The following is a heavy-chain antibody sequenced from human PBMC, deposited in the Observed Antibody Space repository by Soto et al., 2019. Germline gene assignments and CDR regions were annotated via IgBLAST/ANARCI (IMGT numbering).Heavy chain of an antibody. CDR1: GFTFNTYP. D-gene: IGHD3-10*01. V-gene: IGHV3-23*01. CDR2: ISSTAGRTS. Sequence: WGSLRLSCATSGFTFNTYPMTWVRQAPGKGLEWVSSISSTAGRTSSYADFVKGRFAISRDFSDNTVYLQMNNLRVDDTAVYFCAKGVLSFHYGMEVWGQGTTVTVSS. J-gene: IGHJ6*02. CDR3: AKGVLSFHYGMEV.